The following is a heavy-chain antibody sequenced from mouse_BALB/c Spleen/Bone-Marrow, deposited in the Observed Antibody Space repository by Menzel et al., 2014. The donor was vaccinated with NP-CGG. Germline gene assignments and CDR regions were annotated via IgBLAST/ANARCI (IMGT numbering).Heavy chain of an antibody. CDR1: GFTFSSYT. CDR3: ARQLGLRWAMDY. J-gene: IGHJ4*01. D-gene: IGHD3-1*01. Sequence: EVQLVESGGGLVQPGGSLKLSCAASGFTFSSYTVSWVRPTPEKRLEWVAYISNGGGSTYYPDTVKGRFTISRDNAKNTLYLQMSSLKSEDTAMYYCARQLGLRWAMDYWGQGTSVTDSS. V-gene: IGHV5-12-2*01. CDR2: ISNGGGST.